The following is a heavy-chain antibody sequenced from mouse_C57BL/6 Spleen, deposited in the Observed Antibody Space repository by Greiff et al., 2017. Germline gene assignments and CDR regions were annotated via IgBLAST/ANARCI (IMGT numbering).Heavy chain of an antibody. CDR3: ARVYGSSYKNAMDY. CDR1: GFTFSDYY. D-gene: IGHD1-1*01. V-gene: IGHV5-16*01. CDR2: INYDGSST. Sequence: EVMLVESEGGLVQPGSSMKLSCTASGFTFSDYYMAWVRQVPEKGLEWVANINYDGSSTYYLDSLKSRFIISGDNAKNILYLQMSSLKSEDTATYYCARVYGSSYKNAMDYWGQGTSVTVSS. J-gene: IGHJ4*01.